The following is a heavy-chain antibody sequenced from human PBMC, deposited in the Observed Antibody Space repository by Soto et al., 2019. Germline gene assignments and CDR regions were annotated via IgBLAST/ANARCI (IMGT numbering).Heavy chain of an antibody. D-gene: IGHD3-22*01. CDR2: IYHSGST. V-gene: IGHV4-4*02. J-gene: IGHJ4*02. CDR1: GGSISSSNW. CDR3: ARMNQADYYDSSGYFYYFDY. Sequence: SETLSLTCAVSGGSISSSNWWSWVRQPPGKGLEWIGEIYHSGSTNYNPSLKSRVTISVDKSKNQFSLKLSSVTAADTAVYYCARMNQADYYDSSGYFYYFDYWGQGTLVTVSS.